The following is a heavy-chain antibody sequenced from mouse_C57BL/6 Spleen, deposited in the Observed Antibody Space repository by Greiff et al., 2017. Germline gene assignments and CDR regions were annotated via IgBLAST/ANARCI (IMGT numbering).Heavy chain of an antibody. CDR1: GYSITSGFY. CDR3: ARGITTVGYFDY. CDR2: ISYDGSN. J-gene: IGHJ2*01. Sequence: VQLQQSGPGLVKPSQSLSLTCSVTGYSITSGFYWNWIRQFPGNKLEWMGYISYDGSNNYNPSLKNRISITRDTSKNQFFLKLNSVTTEDTATYYCARGITTVGYFDYWGQGTTLTVSS. D-gene: IGHD1-1*01. V-gene: IGHV3-6*01.